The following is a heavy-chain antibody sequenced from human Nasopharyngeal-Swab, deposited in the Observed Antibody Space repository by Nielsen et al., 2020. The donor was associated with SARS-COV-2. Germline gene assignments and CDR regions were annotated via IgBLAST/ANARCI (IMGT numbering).Heavy chain of an antibody. CDR3: AAAKAARQGYYYYGMDV. CDR2: IVVGSGNT. Sequence: SVKVSCKASGSTFTSSAVQWVRQARGQRLEWIGWIVVGSGNTNYAQKFQERVTITRDMSTSTAYMELSSLRSEDTAVYYCAAAKAARQGYYYYGMDVWGQGTTVTVSS. CDR1: GSTFTSSA. J-gene: IGHJ6*02. D-gene: IGHD6-6*01. V-gene: IGHV1-58*01.